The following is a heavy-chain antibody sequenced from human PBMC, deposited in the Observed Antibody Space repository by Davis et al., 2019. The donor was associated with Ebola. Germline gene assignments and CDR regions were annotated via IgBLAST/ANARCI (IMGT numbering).Heavy chain of an antibody. V-gene: IGHV3-11*04. D-gene: IGHD6-19*01. Sequence: GESLKISCAASGFTFSDYYMSWIRQAPGKGLEWVSYISSSGSTIYYADSVKGRFTISRDNAKNSLYLQMNSLRAEDTAVYYCAREYSSGSDYWGQGTLVTVSS. CDR1: GFTFSDYY. CDR2: ISSSGSTI. CDR3: AREYSSGSDY. J-gene: IGHJ4*02.